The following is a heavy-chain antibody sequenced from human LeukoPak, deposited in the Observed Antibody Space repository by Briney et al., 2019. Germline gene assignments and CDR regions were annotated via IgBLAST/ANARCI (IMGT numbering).Heavy chain of an antibody. Sequence: GGSLRLSCAASGFTFSHYWMSWVRQAPGKGLEWVANIKQDGSEQYYADSVKGRFTISRDNSKNTLYLQMNSLRAEDTAVYYCAKAGRFRYYYDSSGYDYFDYWGQGTLVTVSS. CDR1: GFTFSHYW. CDR2: IKQDGSEQ. V-gene: IGHV3-7*02. J-gene: IGHJ4*02. D-gene: IGHD3-22*01. CDR3: AKAGRFRYYYDSSGYDYFDY.